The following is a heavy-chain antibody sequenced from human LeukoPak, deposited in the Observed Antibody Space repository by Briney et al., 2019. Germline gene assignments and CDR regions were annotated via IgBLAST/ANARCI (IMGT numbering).Heavy chain of an antibody. J-gene: IGHJ4*02. Sequence: SETLSLTCAVSGYSISSGYYWGWIRQPPGKGLEWIGSIYHTGSTYYNPSLQSRVTISLGSPKNQFSLKLTSVTAADTAVYYCASGGTAVVMALTYYFDTWGQGTPVTVSS. CDR1: GYSISSGYY. V-gene: IGHV4-38-2*01. D-gene: IGHD3-22*01. CDR3: ASGGTAVVMALTYYFDT. CDR2: IYHTGST.